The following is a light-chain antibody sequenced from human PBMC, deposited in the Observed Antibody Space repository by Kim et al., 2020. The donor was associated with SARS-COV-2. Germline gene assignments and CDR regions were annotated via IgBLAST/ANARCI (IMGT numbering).Light chain of an antibody. CDR2: GAS. CDR1: QGVSSN. V-gene: IGKV3-15*01. CDR3: HQYNDWPPT. Sequence: VSPGEGATLSCRASQGVSSNLAWYQQKPGQPPRLLIYGASTRATGIPARFSGSGSETEFTLTISSLQSEDFALYFCHQYNDWPPTFGQGTKVDIK. J-gene: IGKJ1*01.